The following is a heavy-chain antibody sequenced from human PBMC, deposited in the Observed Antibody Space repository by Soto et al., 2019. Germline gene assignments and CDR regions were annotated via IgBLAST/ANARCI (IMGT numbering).Heavy chain of an antibody. Sequence: GGSLRLSCAASGFTFSSYWMHWVRQAPGKGLVWVSRINSDGSSTSYADSVKGRFTISRDNAKNTLYLQMNSLRAEDTAVYYCARATEEMVVAATTGYFQHWGQGTLVTVSS. V-gene: IGHV3-74*01. CDR2: INSDGSST. D-gene: IGHD2-15*01. CDR3: ARATEEMVVAATTGYFQH. CDR1: GFTFSSYW. J-gene: IGHJ1*01.